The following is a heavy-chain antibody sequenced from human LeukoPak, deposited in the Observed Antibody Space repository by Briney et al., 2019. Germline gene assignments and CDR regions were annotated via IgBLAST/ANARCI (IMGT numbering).Heavy chain of an antibody. D-gene: IGHD5-12*01. CDR3: AKARYSGYDHYYFDY. J-gene: IGHJ4*02. CDR1: GFTFSSYA. Sequence: PGGSLRLSCAASGFTFSSYAMSWVRQAPGKGLEWVSAISGSGGSTYYADSVKGRFTIPRDNSKNTLYLQVNSLRAEDTAVYYCAKARYSGYDHYYFDYWGQGTLVTVSS. CDR2: ISGSGGST. V-gene: IGHV3-23*01.